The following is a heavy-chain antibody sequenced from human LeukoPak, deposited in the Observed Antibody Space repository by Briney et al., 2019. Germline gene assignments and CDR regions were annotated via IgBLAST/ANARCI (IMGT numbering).Heavy chain of an antibody. CDR1: GFTFDDYA. D-gene: IGHD3-22*01. J-gene: IGHJ4*02. CDR3: AKGYYYDSSGYPDY. Sequence: PGGSLRLSCAASGFTFDDYAMHWVRQAPGKGLEWVSGISWNSGSIGYADSVKGRFTISRDNAKNSQYLQMNSLRAEDTALYYCAKGYYYDSSGYPDYWGQGTLVTVSS. V-gene: IGHV3-9*01. CDR2: ISWNSGSI.